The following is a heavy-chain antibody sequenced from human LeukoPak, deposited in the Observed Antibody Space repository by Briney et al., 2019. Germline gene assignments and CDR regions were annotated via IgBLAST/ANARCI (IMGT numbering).Heavy chain of an antibody. D-gene: IGHD3-22*01. Sequence: GGSLRLSCAASGVSFSSHVMHWVRQAPGKGLEWVSGISGSGGDTYYADSVKGRFTISRDNSKNTLNMQMNSLRAEDTALYYCAKDQTYESSGYYGGFDCWGQGTLVTVSS. V-gene: IGHV3-23*01. CDR2: ISGSGGDT. CDR1: GVSFSSHV. CDR3: AKDQTYESSGYYGGFDC. J-gene: IGHJ4*02.